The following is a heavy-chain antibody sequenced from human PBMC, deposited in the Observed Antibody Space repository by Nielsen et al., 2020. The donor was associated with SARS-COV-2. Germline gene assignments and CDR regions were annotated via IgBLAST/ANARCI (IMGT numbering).Heavy chain of an antibody. CDR3: ARGFGRIFGVVIISGAFDI. J-gene: IGHJ3*02. Sequence: GESLKISCAASGFTFSSYWMSWVRQAPGKGLEWVANIKQDGSEKYYVDSVKGRFTISRDNAKNSLYLQMNSLRAEDTAVYYCARGFGRIFGVVIISGAFDIWGQGTMVTVSS. CDR2: IKQDGSEK. V-gene: IGHV3-7*05. D-gene: IGHD3-3*01. CDR1: GFTFSSYW.